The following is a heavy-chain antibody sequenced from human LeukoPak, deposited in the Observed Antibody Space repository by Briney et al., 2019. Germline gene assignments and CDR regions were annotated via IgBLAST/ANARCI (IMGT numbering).Heavy chain of an antibody. CDR3: ARQSGDQSSAWYFDA. J-gene: IGHJ4*02. Sequence: PSETLSLTCTVSGGSLRSSGHWWVWIRQPPGKGLEWIGSIHYSGKVYYNPSLKSRVTTSVDTSTDQFSLRLSSASAADTAIYYCARQSGDQSSAWYFDAWGQGTLVTVSS. D-gene: IGHD6-19*01. CDR2: IHYSGKV. CDR1: GGSLRSSGHW. V-gene: IGHV4-39*01.